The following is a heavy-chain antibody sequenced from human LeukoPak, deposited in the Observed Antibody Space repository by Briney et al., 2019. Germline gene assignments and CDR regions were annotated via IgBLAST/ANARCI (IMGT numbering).Heavy chain of an antibody. D-gene: IGHD3-22*01. CDR2: ISAYNGNT. J-gene: IGHJ5*02. V-gene: IGHV1-18*01. CDR1: GGTFSSYA. Sequence: ASVKVSCKASGGTFSSYAISWVRQAPGQGLEWMGWISAYNGNTNYAQKLQGRVTMTTDTSTSTAYMELRSLRSDDTAVYYCAINKYYYDSSGYYYVVWFDPWGQGTLVTVSS. CDR3: AINKYYYDSSGYYYVVWFDP.